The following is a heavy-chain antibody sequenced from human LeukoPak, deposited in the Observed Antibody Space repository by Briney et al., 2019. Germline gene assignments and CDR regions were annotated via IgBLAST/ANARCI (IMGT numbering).Heavy chain of an antibody. Sequence: GGSLRLSCAASGFTFSSYAMSWVRQAPGKGLEWVSAISGSGGSTYYADSVKGRFTISRDNSKNTLYLQMNSLKTEDTAVYYCAKDKQWLAYLFDYWGQGTLVTVSS. CDR2: ISGSGGST. D-gene: IGHD6-19*01. CDR3: AKDKQWLAYLFDY. CDR1: GFTFSSYA. J-gene: IGHJ4*02. V-gene: IGHV3-23*01.